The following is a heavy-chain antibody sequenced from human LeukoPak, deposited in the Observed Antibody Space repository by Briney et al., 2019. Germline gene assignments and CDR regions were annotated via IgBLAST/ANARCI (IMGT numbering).Heavy chain of an antibody. J-gene: IGHJ4*02. V-gene: IGHV3-30-3*01. CDR3: ARGGRQHYFDY. Sequence: GGSLRLSCAASGFTFSSHAMHWVRQAPGKGLEWVAVISYDGSNKYYADSVKGRFTISRDNSKNTLYLQMNSLRAEDTAVYYCARGGRQHYFDYWGQGTLVTVSS. CDR1: GFTFSSHA. CDR2: ISYDGSNK. D-gene: IGHD1-1*01.